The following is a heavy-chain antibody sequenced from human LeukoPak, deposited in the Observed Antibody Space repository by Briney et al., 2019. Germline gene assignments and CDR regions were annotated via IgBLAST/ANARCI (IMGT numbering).Heavy chain of an antibody. Sequence: SQTLSLTCTVSGGSINSGAYYWTWIRQHPGKGLEWIGPIYYSASPYYNPSLKSRVSMSVDTSKNQFSLELSSVTAADTAVYYCARPIRYSSGWYFFDYWGQGTLVTVSS. V-gene: IGHV4-30-4*08. J-gene: IGHJ4*02. CDR1: GGSINSGAYY. D-gene: IGHD6-19*01. CDR2: IYYSASP. CDR3: ARPIRYSSGWYFFDY.